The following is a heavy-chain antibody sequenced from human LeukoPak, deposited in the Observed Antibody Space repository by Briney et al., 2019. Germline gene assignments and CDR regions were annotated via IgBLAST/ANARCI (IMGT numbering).Heavy chain of an antibody. D-gene: IGHD4-17*01. V-gene: IGHV1-18*01. Sequence: ASVKVSCKASGYTFTSYGISWVRQAPGQGLEWMGWISAYYGNTNYAQKLQGRVTMTTDTSTSTAYMELRSLRSDDTAVYYCARTDYGDYSNDYWGQGTLVTVSS. J-gene: IGHJ4*02. CDR1: GYTFTSYG. CDR2: ISAYYGNT. CDR3: ARTDYGDYSNDY.